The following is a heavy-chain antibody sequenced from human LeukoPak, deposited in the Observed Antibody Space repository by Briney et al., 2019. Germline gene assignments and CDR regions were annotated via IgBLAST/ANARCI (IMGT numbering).Heavy chain of an antibody. CDR2: IKQDGSEK. CDR1: GFTFSRYW. Sequence: PGGSLRLSCAVSGFTFSRYWMSWVRQAPGKGLEWVANIKQDGSEKYYVDSVKGRFTISRDNAKNSLYLQMNSLRAEDTAVYYCVRESRRYQLPGLNDYYYMDVWGKGTTVTVSS. V-gene: IGHV3-7*01. D-gene: IGHD2-2*01. J-gene: IGHJ6*03. CDR3: VRESRRYQLPGLNDYYYMDV.